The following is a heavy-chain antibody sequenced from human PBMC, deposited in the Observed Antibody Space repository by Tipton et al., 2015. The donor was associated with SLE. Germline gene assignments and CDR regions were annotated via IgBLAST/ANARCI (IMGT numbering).Heavy chain of an antibody. CDR2: IYNSGST. J-gene: IGHJ4*02. CDR1: GGSFSGYY. D-gene: IGHD2-15*01. CDR3: ARGSVVADDF. V-gene: IGHV4-59*10. Sequence: TLSLTCAVYGGSFSGYYWSGIRQPAGGGLEWIGRIYNSGSTNYHPSLKRRVTITVETSKNQLSLKLTAVTAADTAVYYCARGSVVADDFWGQGTLVTVSS.